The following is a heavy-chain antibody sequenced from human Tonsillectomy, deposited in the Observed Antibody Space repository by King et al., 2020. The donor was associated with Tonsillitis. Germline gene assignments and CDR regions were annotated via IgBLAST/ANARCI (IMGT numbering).Heavy chain of an antibody. J-gene: IGHJ4*02. Sequence: VQLVESGGGLIQPGGSLRLSCAASGFTVSSNYMSWVRQAPGKGLEWVSVIYSGGSTYYADSVTGRFTISRDNSKNTLYLQMNSLRAEDTAVYYCARGSGYSYGYFDYWGQGTLVTVSS. CDR2: IYSGGST. CDR1: GFTVSSNY. CDR3: ARGSGYSYGYFDY. D-gene: IGHD5-18*01. V-gene: IGHV3-53*01.